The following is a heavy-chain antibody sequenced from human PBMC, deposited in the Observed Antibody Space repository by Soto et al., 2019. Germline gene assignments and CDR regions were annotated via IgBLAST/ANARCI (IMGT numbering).Heavy chain of an antibody. V-gene: IGHV3-30*04. Sequence: QVQLVESGGGVVQPGRSLRLSCAASGFTFSSYAMHWVGQAPGKGLEWVAVISYDGTNKYYADSVKGRFTISRDNSKNTLYLQMNSLKPEDTAVYYCARDRDAFDIWGQGTVVTVSS. CDR3: ARDRDAFDI. J-gene: IGHJ3*02. CDR2: ISYDGTNK. CDR1: GFTFSSYA.